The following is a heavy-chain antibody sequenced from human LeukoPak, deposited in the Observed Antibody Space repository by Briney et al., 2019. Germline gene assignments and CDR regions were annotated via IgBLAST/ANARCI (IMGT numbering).Heavy chain of an antibody. CDR1: GYTFTSYD. CDR3: ARGPFPTNMVRGVIKHFDY. J-gene: IGHJ4*02. V-gene: IGHV1-8*01. CDR2: MNPNSGNT. Sequence: GASVKVSCKASGYTFTSYDINWVRQATGQGLEWMGWMNPNSGNTGYAQKFQGRVAMTRNTSISTAYMELSSLRSEDTAVYYCARGPFPTNMVRGVIKHFDYWGQGTLVTVSS. D-gene: IGHD3-10*01.